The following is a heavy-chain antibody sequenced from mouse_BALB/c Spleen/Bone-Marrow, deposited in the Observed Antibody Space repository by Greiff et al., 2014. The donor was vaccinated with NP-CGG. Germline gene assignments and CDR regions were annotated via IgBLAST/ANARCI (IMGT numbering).Heavy chain of an antibody. D-gene: IGHD2-4*01. V-gene: IGHV1-54*01. J-gene: IGHJ4*01. CDR2: INSGSGGT. CDR3: ARAITDAMDY. CDR1: GYASTKYL. Sequence: QVQLQQSGAELVKPGTSVKVSCKGSGYASTKYLIEWVKQRPGQGLEWIGVINSGSGGTKYNEKFKGKATLTADKSSSTAYMQLSSLTSDDSAVYFCARAITDAMDYWGQGTSVTVSS.